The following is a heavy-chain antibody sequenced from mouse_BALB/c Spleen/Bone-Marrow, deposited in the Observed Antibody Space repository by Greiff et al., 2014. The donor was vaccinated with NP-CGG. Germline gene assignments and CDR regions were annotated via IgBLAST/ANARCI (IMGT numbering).Heavy chain of an antibody. CDR3: TRRSLLSDYYSMDY. Sequence: QVQLKESGAELVKPGASVKLSCKASGYTFTSYYLYWVKQRPRQGLEWIGEINPSNGGTNFNERFKSKASLTVDKSSSTAYMQLNSLTSEGSAVYYCTRRSLLSDYYSMDYWGQGTSVTVSS. J-gene: IGHJ4*01. V-gene: IGHV1S81*02. D-gene: IGHD2-10*01. CDR1: GYTFTSYY. CDR2: INPSNGGT.